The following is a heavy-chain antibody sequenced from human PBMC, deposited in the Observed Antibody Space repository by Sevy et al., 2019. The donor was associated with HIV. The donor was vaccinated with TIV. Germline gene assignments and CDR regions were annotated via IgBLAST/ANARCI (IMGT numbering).Heavy chain of an antibody. D-gene: IGHD3-9*01. V-gene: IGHV3-15*05. CDR2: IKSKTDGGTR. Sequence: GGFLRLSCAASGFTFSNAWMSWVRQAPGKGLEWVGRIKSKTDGGTRDLAAPVKGRIIISRDDSGNTLYLQMNSLKIEDTGVYYCATGLGKSDFDYWGQGTLVTVSS. CDR3: ATGLGKSDFDY. CDR1: GFTFSNAW. J-gene: IGHJ4*02.